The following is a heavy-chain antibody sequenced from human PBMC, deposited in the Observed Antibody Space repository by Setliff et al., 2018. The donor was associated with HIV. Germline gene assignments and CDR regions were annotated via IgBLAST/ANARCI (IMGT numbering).Heavy chain of an antibody. CDR1: GFKFGEFA. Sequence: GGSLRLSCVASGFKFGEFAMSWVRQAPGKGLEWLSAISDSGDSTFYADSVQGRLTTSRDNSRNTLYLQMDGLRVEDTAVYFCRLPLFDSVTDVNYQPQDVWGKGTTVTVSS. J-gene: IGHJ6*04. CDR3: RLPLFDSVTDVNYQPQDV. D-gene: IGHD4-4*01. V-gene: IGHV3-23*01. CDR2: ISDSGDST.